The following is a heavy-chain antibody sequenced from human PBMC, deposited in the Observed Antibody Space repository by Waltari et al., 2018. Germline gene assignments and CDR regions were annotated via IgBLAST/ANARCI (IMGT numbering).Heavy chain of an antibody. V-gene: IGHV4-38-2*01. D-gene: IGHD3-22*01. CDR2: IYHSGST. J-gene: IGHJ4*02. CDR3: ARSRRYYYDSSGPCFDY. Sequence: QVQLQESGPGLVKPSETLSLTGAVSGSSMSSGYYWGWIRPAPGKGLEWIGSIYHSGSTYYNPSLKSRVTISIDTSKNQFSLKLSSVTAADTAVYYCARSRRYYYDSSGPCFDYWGQGTLVTVSS. CDR1: GSSMSSGYY.